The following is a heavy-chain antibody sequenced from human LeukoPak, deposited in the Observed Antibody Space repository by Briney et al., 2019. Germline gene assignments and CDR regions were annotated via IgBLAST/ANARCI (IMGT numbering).Heavy chain of an antibody. D-gene: IGHD6-19*01. Sequence: SQTLSLTCTVSGGSISSGSYYWSWIRPPAGKGLEWICRIYTSGSTNYNPSLKSRVTISLDTSKNQFSLKLSSVTAADTAVYYCARDSKIAVAGTFDYWGQGTLVTVSS. V-gene: IGHV4-61*02. J-gene: IGHJ4*02. CDR2: IYTSGST. CDR1: GGSISSGSYY. CDR3: ARDSKIAVAGTFDY.